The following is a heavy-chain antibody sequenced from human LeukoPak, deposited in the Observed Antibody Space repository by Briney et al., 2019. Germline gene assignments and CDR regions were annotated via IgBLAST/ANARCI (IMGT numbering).Heavy chain of an antibody. CDR1: GFTFSDYG. D-gene: IGHD3-10*01. CDR2: IGGSGNNI. Sequence: GGSLRLSCAASGFTFSDYGMNWVRRTPGSGLEWVASIGGSGNNIHYADSVKGRFTISRDNAKNSLYLQMNSLRAEDTALYYCAKAVRGVIISPLDYWGQGTLVTVSS. CDR3: AKAVRGVIISPLDY. V-gene: IGHV3-21*04. J-gene: IGHJ4*02.